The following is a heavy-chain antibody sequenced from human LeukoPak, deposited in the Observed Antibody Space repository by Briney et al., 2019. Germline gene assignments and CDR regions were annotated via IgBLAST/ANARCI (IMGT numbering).Heavy chain of an antibody. D-gene: IGHD6-19*01. CDR3: ARWSSDWENNYFDP. CDR1: GGSISSSSYY. Sequence: SETLSLTCTVSGGSISSSSYYWGWIRQPPGKGLEGIGSIYYSGSTYYNPSLKRRVTISVDTSKNQFSLKLSSVTAADTAVYYCARWSSDWENNYFDPWGQGILVAVSS. V-gene: IGHV4-39*07. J-gene: IGHJ5*02. CDR2: IYYSGST.